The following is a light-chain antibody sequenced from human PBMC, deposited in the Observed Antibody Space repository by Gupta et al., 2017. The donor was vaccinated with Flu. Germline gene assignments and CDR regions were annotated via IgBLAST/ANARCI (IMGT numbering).Light chain of an antibody. Sequence: DIVLTQSPATLSLCHGERASLYCRARQHVSTYVLWYQHKPGQAPRLLIADASTRGSDVPARFIGSGSGTEFTLTISSREPEDFAVYYCQQQVICPGTFGRGTKVEI. J-gene: IGKJ4*01. V-gene: IGKV3-11*01. CDR2: DAS. CDR3: QQQVICPGT. CDR1: QHVSTY.